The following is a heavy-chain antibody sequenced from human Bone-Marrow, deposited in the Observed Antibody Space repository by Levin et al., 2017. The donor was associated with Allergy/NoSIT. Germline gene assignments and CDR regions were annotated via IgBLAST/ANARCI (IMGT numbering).Heavy chain of an antibody. CDR1: GFTFSSYA. CDR3: AKGFDGGDYGTDFFDY. Sequence: GESLKISCAASGFTFSSYAMSWVRQAPGKGLEWVSAISGSGGSTYYADSVKGRFTISRDNSKNTLYLQMNSLRAEDTAVYYCAKGFDGGDYGTDFFDYWAREPWSPSPQ. D-gene: IGHD4-17*01. V-gene: IGHV3-23*01. J-gene: IGHJ4*02. CDR2: ISGSGGST.